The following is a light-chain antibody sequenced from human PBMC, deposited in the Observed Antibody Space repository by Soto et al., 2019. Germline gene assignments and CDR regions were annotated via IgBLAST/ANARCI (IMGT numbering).Light chain of an antibody. CDR1: QSVLYSSNNKNY. Sequence: DIVMTQSPDSLAVSLGERATINCKSSQSVLYSSNNKNYLAWYQQKPGQPPKLLIYWASTRESGVPDRFSGSGSGTDFTLTISRLQAEDVAVYYCQQYYSTPPAWTFGQGTKVEIK. CDR2: WAS. V-gene: IGKV4-1*01. CDR3: QQYYSTPPAWT. J-gene: IGKJ1*01.